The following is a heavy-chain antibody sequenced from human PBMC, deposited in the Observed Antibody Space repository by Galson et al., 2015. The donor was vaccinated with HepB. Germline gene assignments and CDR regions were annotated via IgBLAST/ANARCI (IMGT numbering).Heavy chain of an antibody. V-gene: IGHV3-30*18. D-gene: IGHD1-26*01. CDR1: GFTFSSYG. CDR2: ISYDGSNK. CDR3: AKDLSGSYYGADY. J-gene: IGHJ4*02. Sequence: SLRLSCAASGFTFSSYGMHWVRQAPGKGLEWVAVISYDGSNKYYADSVKGRFTISRDNSKNTLYLQMNSLRAEDTAVYYCAKDLSGSYYGADYWGQGTLVTVSS.